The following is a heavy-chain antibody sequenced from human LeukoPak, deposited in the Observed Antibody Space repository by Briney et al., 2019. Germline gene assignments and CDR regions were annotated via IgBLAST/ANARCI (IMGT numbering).Heavy chain of an antibody. J-gene: IGHJ6*03. V-gene: IGHV3-48*04. CDR3: ARPLGGDWWYMDV. CDR2: ISSSSSTI. CDR1: GFTFSSYS. D-gene: IGHD2-8*02. Sequence: GGSLRLSCAASGFTFSSYSMNWVRQAPGKGLEWVSYISSSSSTIYYADSVKGRFTISRDNAKNSLYLQMNSLRAEDTAVYYCARPLGGDWWYMDVWGKGTTVTVSS.